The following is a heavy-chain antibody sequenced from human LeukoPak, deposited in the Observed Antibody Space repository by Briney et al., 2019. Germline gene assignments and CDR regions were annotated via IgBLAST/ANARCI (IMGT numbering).Heavy chain of an antibody. CDR1: GFTFSSSW. CDR3: AKLLGTATRYDY. J-gene: IGHJ4*02. CDR2: INPDGSTR. V-gene: IGHV3-7*01. D-gene: IGHD1-7*01. Sequence: GGSLRLSCVTSGFTFSSSWMSGVRQAPGKGLEWVASINPDGSTRHHVDSLKGRFTISRDNAKKSLFLQMGALRAEDTAVYFCAKLLGTATRYDYWGLGTLVIVSS.